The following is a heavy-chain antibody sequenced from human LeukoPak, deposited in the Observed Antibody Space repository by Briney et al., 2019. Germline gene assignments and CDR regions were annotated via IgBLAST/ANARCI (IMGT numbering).Heavy chain of an antibody. CDR2: IYYSGST. D-gene: IGHD3-10*01. Sequence: SETLSLTCTVSGGSISSGGYYWSWIRQHPGKGLEWIGYIYYSGSTYYNPSLKSRVTISVDTSKNQFSLKLSSVTAADTAVYYCARDYGSGKNNWFDPWGQGTLVTVSS. V-gene: IGHV4-31*03. CDR3: ARDYGSGKNNWFDP. J-gene: IGHJ5*02. CDR1: GGSISSGGYY.